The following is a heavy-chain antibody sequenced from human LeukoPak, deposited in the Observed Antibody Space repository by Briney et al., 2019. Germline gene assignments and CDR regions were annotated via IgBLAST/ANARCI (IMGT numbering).Heavy chain of an antibody. J-gene: IGHJ4*02. CDR3: AKLGDYGGNSVYFDY. V-gene: IGHV4-39*07. CDR2: ICYSGST. Sequence: SETLSLTCTVSGGSISSNSYYWGWMRQPQGKGLEWIGSICYSGSTSYNPALKKRGIIILGTSNKQLSLKVSCVTAADTAVYYCAKLGDYGGNSVYFDYWGQGTLVTVSS. D-gene: IGHD4-23*01. CDR1: GGSISSNSYY.